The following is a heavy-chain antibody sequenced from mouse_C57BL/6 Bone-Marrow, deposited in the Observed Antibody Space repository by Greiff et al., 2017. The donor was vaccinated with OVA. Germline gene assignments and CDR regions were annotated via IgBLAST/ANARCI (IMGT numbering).Heavy chain of an antibody. V-gene: IGHV1-55*01. CDR1: GYTFTSYW. CDR2: IYPGSGST. D-gene: IGHD1-1*01. Sequence: QFQLQQPGAELVKPGASVKMSCKASGYTFTSYWITWVKQRPGQGLEWIGDIYPGSGSTNYNEKFKSKATLTVDTSSSTAYMQLSSLTSEDSAVYYCAHYGSPHYYYAMDYWGQGTSVTVSS. CDR3: AHYGSPHYYYAMDY. J-gene: IGHJ4*01.